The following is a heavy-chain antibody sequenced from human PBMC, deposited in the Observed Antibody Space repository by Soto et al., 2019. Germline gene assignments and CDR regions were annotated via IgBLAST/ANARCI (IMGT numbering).Heavy chain of an antibody. CDR1: GFTVSNSG. Sequence: DVQLLESGGDLVQPGGSLRLSCAASGFTVSNSGMSWVRQAPGKGLEWVSGLSEGGDKTYYADSVKGRFTISRDNAKNILYLQIPSLRVEDTAVYFCTKDSGWESWYWGQGALVTVSS. D-gene: IGHD3-16*01. CDR2: LSEGGDKT. J-gene: IGHJ4*02. V-gene: IGHV3-23*01. CDR3: TKDSGWESWY.